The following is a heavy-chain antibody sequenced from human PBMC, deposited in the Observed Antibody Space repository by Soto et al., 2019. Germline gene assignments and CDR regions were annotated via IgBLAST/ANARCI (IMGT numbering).Heavy chain of an antibody. CDR2: IYPGDSDT. CDR1: GYSFTSYW. Sequence: PGESLKISCKGSGYSFTSYWIGWVRQMPGKGLEWMGIIYPGDSDTRYSPSFRGQVTISADKSISTAYLQWSSLKASDTAMYYCASSLLPDTAMVTLGYYYGMDVWGQGTTVTVSS. V-gene: IGHV5-51*01. J-gene: IGHJ6*02. CDR3: ASSLLPDTAMVTLGYYYGMDV. D-gene: IGHD5-18*01.